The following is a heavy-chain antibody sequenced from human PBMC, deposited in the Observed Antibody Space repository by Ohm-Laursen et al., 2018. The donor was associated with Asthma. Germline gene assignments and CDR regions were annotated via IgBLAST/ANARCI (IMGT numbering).Heavy chain of an antibody. J-gene: IGHJ3*02. CDR2: IYWDDDK. D-gene: IGHD2-2*02. Sequence: TQTLTLTCTFSGFSLSTTGVGVGWIRQPPGKALEWLALIYWDDDKRYSPSLRSRLSITKDTSKNQVVLTMTNMGPVDAATYYCAHTVCSTSCYTAFDIWGQGTMVTVSS. CDR1: GFSLSTTGVG. CDR3: AHTVCSTSCYTAFDI. V-gene: IGHV2-5*02.